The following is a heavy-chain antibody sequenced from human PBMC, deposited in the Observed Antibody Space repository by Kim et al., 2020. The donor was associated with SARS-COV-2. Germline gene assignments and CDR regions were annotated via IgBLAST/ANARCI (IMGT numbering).Heavy chain of an antibody. Sequence: ASVKVSCEASGYTFNTYGINWVRQAPGQGLEWMGWIGAYNGDTNYALKFQGRVTMTTDTFTSTAYMELRSLRSDDTAMYFCARDSSDFWSGFPIGDKWFDPWGQGTLVTVSS. CDR1: GYTFNTYG. J-gene: IGHJ5*02. CDR2: IGAYNGDT. D-gene: IGHD3-3*01. CDR3: ARDSSDFWSGFPIGDKWFDP. V-gene: IGHV1-18*01.